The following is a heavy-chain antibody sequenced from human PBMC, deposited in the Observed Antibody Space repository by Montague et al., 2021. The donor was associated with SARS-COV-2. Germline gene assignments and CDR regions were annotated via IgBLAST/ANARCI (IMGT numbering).Heavy chain of an antibody. D-gene: IGHD2-2*01. V-gene: IGHV3-30-3*01. CDR3: AALGYCSSTSCPL. CDR2: ISYDGSNK. CDR1: GFTFSSYA. Sequence: SLRLSCAASGFTFSSYAMLWVRQAPGKGLEWVAVISYDGSNKYYADSVKGRFTISRDNSKNTLYLQMNSLRAEDTAVYYCAALGYCSSTSCPLWGQGTLVTVSS. J-gene: IGHJ4*02.